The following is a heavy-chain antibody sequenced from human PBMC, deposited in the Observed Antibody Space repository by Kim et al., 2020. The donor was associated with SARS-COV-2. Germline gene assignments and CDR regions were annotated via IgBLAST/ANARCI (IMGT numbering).Heavy chain of an antibody. CDR3: ARHEGPAYYDFWSGYPYNWFDP. D-gene: IGHD3-3*01. Sequence: SETLSLTCTVSGGSISSYYWSWIRQPPGKGLEWIGYIYYSGSTNYNPSLKSRVTISVDTSKNQFSLKLSSVTAADTAVYYCARHEGPAYYDFWSGYPYNWFDPWGQGTLVTVSS. CDR1: GGSISSYY. CDR2: IYYSGST. V-gene: IGHV4-59*08. J-gene: IGHJ5*02.